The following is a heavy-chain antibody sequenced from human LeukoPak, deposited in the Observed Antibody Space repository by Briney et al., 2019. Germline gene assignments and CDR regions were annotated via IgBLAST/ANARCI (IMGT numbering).Heavy chain of an antibody. Sequence: SETVSLTYTVSGGSITSDYWSWIRQPPGKRLEWIGYIYYTGTTKYNPSLESRVTVSVDTSKNQFSLKLTSVTAADTAVYYCARHKPTAPFDYWGQGTQVTVSS. CDR1: GGSITSDY. J-gene: IGHJ4*02. CDR3: ARHKPTAPFDY. D-gene: IGHD1-1*01. V-gene: IGHV4-59*01. CDR2: IYYTGTT.